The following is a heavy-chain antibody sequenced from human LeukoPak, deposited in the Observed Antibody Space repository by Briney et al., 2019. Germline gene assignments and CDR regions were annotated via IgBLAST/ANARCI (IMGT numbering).Heavy chain of an antibody. V-gene: IGHV4-59*08. J-gene: IGHJ5*02. CDR2: IKYSGNT. CDR3: ASFSWGSGSYNQEAIWSWFDP. D-gene: IGHD3-10*01. CDR1: GGSISAYY. Sequence: PSETLSLTCTVSGGSISAYYWSWIRQPPGKGLEWIGYIKYSGNTNYNPSLKSRVTITVATSKNQFSLKLSSVTAADTAVYYCASFSWGSGSYNQEAIWSWFDPWGQGTLVIVSS.